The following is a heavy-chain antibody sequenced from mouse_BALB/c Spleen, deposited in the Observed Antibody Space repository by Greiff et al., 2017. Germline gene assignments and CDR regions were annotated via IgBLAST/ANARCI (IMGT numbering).Heavy chain of an antibody. CDR3: ARGGNFYYFDY. CDR2: IYPGGGYT. CDR1: GYTFTNYW. V-gene: IGHV1-63*02. D-gene: IGHD2-1*01. J-gene: IGHJ2*01. Sequence: VQVVESGAELVRPGTSVKISCKASGYTFTNYWLGWVKQRPGHGLEWIGDIYPGGGYTNYNEKFKGKATLTADTSSSTAYMQLSSLTSEDSAVYFCARGGNFYYFDYWGQGTTLTVSS.